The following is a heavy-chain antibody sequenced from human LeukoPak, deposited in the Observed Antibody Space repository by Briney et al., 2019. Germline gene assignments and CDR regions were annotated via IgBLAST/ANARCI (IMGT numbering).Heavy chain of an antibody. J-gene: IGHJ5*02. CDR3: ARSYGDYVGSIDWFDP. CDR2: IYYSGST. V-gene: IGHV4-39*07. CDR1: GGSISSNNYY. Sequence: SETLSLTCTVSGGSISSNNYYWGWIRQPPGKGLEWIGSIYYSGSTYYNPSLKSRVTISVDTSKNQFSLKLSSVTAADTAVYYCARSYGDYVGSIDWFDPWGQGTLVTVSS. D-gene: IGHD4-17*01.